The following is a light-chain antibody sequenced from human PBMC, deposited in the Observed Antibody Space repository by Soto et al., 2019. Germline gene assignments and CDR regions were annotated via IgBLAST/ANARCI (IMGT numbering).Light chain of an antibody. CDR2: DAS. CDR1: QDISNY. V-gene: IGKV1-33*01. J-gene: IGKJ5*01. CDR3: QQYSHLIT. Sequence: DIQMTQSPSSLSASVGDSVTITCQASQDISNYLNWYQHKLGKXPXXLIYDASNLETGVPSRFIGNGSGTYFTSSVSSLQPELIATYDCQQYSHLITFGQGTRLEIK.